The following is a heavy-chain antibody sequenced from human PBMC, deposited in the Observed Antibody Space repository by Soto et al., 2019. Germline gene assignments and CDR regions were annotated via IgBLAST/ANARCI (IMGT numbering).Heavy chain of an antibody. CDR1: GYTLTSYA. J-gene: IGHJ5*02. V-gene: IGHV1-3*01. CDR2: INAGNGNT. Sequence: ASVKVSCKASGYTLTSYAMHWVRQAPGQRLEWMGWINAGNGNTKYSQKFQGRVTITRDTSASTAYMELSSLRSEDTAVYYCARSPYGSGSYYNEWFDPWGQGTLVTVSS. D-gene: IGHD3-10*01. CDR3: ARSPYGSGSYYNEWFDP.